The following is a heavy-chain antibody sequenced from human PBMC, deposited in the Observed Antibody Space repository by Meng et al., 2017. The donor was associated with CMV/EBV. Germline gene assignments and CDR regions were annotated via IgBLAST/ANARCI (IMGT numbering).Heavy chain of an antibody. D-gene: IGHD6-19*01. V-gene: IGHV3-23*01. CDR2: ISGSGGST. Sequence: GESLKISCAASGFTFSSYAMSWVRQAPGKGLEWVSAISGSGGSTYYADSVKGRFTISRDNSKNTLYLQMSSLRAEDTAVYYCARGGSGWYYFDYWGQGTLVTVSS. J-gene: IGHJ4*02. CDR1: GFTFSSYA. CDR3: ARGGSGWYYFDY.